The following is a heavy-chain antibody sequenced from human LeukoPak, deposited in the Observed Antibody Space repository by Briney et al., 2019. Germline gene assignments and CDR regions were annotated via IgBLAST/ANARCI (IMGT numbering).Heavy chain of an antibody. CDR3: AKESRYCSGGSCYFDY. CDR1: GFTFSSYA. J-gene: IGHJ4*02. D-gene: IGHD2-15*01. CDR2: ISGSGGST. Sequence: TGGSLRLSCAASGFTFSSYAMSWVRQAPGQGLEWVSEISGSGGSTYYADSVKGRFNISRDNSKNTLYLQMNSLRAEDTAVYYCAKESRYCSGGSCYFDYWGQGTLVTVSS. V-gene: IGHV3-23*01.